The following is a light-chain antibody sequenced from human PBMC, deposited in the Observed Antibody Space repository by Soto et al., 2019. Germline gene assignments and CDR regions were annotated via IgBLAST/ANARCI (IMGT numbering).Light chain of an antibody. V-gene: IGKV4-1*01. CDR3: QQYYSPPLT. CDR2: WAS. CDR1: QSVLYTSNNKNY. J-gene: IGKJ4*01. Sequence: DIVMTQSPDSLAVSLGERATIHCKSSQSVLYTSNNKNYLAWYQQKPGQPPKLIIYWASTRESGVPDRFSGSGSGTDFTLTISSLQAEDVAVYYFQQYYSPPLTFDGETKVEIK.